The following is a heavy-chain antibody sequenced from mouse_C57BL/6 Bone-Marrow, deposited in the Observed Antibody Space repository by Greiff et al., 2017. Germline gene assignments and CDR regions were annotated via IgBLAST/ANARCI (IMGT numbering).Heavy chain of an antibody. CDR1: GYTFTSYG. V-gene: IGHV1-81*01. J-gene: IGHJ3*01. CDR3: ALLPFLPWFAY. Sequence: VKLVESGAELARPGASVKLSCKASGYTFTSYGISWVKQRTGQGLEWIGEIYPRSGNTYYNEKFKGKATLTADKSSSTAYMERRSLTSEDSAVYFCALLPFLPWFAYWGQGTLVTVSA. CDR2: IYPRSGNT. D-gene: IGHD2-1*01.